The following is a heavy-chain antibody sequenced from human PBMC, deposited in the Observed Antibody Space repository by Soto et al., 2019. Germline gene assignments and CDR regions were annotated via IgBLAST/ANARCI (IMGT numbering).Heavy chain of an antibody. V-gene: IGHV3-30*18. D-gene: IGHD1-26*01. J-gene: IGHJ5*02. CDR1: GFTFSTYG. CDR3: AKDPNPNGGSLNWFDP. Sequence: QVHLVESGGGVVQPGRSLRLSCAASGFTFSTYGMHWVRQAPGKGLEWVAVITYDGSDKNYGDSVKGRFTISRDNSRNTLYLQMNSLRAEDTAVYYCAKDPNPNGGSLNWFDPWGQGTLVTVSS. CDR2: ITYDGSDK.